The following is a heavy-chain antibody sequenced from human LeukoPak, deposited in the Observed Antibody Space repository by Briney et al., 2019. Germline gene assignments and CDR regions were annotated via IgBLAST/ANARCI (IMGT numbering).Heavy chain of an antibody. CDR2: KNPNSGSS. Sequence: GASVKLSCKASGYTFTNYDINWVRPATGQGLEWMGYKNPNSGSSAYAQKFQGRVTITTDASISTAYMEVSGLRSEDTALYYCPREGLDYWGQGTLVTVSS. CDR1: GYTFTNYD. V-gene: IGHV1-8*01. CDR3: PREGLDY. J-gene: IGHJ4*02.